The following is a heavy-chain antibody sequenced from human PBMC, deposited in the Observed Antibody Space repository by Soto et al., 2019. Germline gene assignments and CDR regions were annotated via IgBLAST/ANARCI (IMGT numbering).Heavy chain of an antibody. CDR1: GNTFTIYY. J-gene: IGHJ4*02. CDR3: ARATYCGGDCYFFDY. Sequence: QVVQSGAEVKKPGASVKISCKASGNTFTIYYIHLVRQAPGQGLEWMGIINPSGDSTSYAQKFQGRVTMTRDTSTSTVYMDLSSLRSEDTAVYYCARATYCGGDCYFFDYWGQGTLVTVSS. V-gene: IGHV1-46*01. CDR2: INPSGDST. D-gene: IGHD2-21*02.